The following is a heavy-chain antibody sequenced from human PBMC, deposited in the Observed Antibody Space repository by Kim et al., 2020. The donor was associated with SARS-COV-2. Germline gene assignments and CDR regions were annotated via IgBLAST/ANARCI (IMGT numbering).Heavy chain of an antibody. J-gene: IGHJ5*02. CDR3: ARDSLGP. Sequence: SRGTTTHNPSLKSRGTRSVDTSKNQFSLKLSSVTAADTVVYYCARDSLGPWGQGTLVTVSS. CDR2: SRGTT. D-gene: IGHD3-10*01. V-gene: IGHV4-59*01.